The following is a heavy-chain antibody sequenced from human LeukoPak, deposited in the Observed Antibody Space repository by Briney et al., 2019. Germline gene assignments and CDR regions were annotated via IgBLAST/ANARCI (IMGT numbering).Heavy chain of an antibody. J-gene: IGHJ4*02. CDR3: ARDIAAAGNPIDY. CDR2: INPNSGGT. Sequence: ASVKVSCKASGYTFTGCYMHWVRQAPGQGLEWMGWINPNSGGTNYAQKFQGRVTMTRDTSISTAYMELRSLRSDDTAVYYCARDIAAAGNPIDYWGQGTLVTVSS. CDR1: GYTFTGCY. D-gene: IGHD6-13*01. V-gene: IGHV1-2*02.